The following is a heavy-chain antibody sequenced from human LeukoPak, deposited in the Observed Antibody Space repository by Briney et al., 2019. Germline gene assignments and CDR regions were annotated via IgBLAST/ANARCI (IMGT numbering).Heavy chain of an antibody. D-gene: IGHD3-22*01. V-gene: IGHV3-9*03. CDR3: AKATLDYYDSSGYFDY. Sequence: PGGSLRLSCAASGFTFDDYAMHWVRQAPGKGLEWVLGISWNSGSIGYADSVKGRFTISRDNAKNSLYLQMSSLRAEDMALYYCAKATLDYYDSSGYFDYWGQGTLVTVSS. CDR2: ISWNSGSI. CDR1: GFTFDDYA. J-gene: IGHJ4*02.